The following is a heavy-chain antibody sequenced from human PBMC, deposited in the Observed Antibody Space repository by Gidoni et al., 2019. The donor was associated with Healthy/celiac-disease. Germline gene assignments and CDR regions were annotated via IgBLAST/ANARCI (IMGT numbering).Heavy chain of an antibody. Sequence: QVQLVQSGAEVKKPGSSVKVSCKASGGTFSSYAISGVRQAPGQGLEWMGGIIPIFGTANYAQKFQGRVTITADKSTSTAYMELSSLRSEDTAVYYCARGAAEGYRVLYYFDYWGQGTLVTVSS. CDR2: IIPIFGTA. J-gene: IGHJ4*02. D-gene: IGHD1-26*01. V-gene: IGHV1-69*06. CDR1: GGTFSSYA. CDR3: ARGAAEGYRVLYYFDY.